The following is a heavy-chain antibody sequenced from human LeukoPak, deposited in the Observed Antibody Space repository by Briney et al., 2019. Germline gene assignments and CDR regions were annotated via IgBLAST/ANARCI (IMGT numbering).Heavy chain of an antibody. Sequence: PSETLSLTCTVSGGSISIYYWSWIRQPAGKGLEWIGRIYTSGSTNYNPSLKSRVTMSVDTSKNQFSLKLSSVTAADTAVYYCALGSYDSSGYFDYWGQGTLVTVSS. V-gene: IGHV4-4*07. J-gene: IGHJ4*02. CDR3: ALGSYDSSGYFDY. CDR2: IYTSGST. CDR1: GGSISIYY. D-gene: IGHD3-22*01.